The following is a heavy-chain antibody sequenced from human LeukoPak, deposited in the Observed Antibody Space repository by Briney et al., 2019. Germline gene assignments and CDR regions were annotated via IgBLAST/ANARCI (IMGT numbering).Heavy chain of an antibody. CDR1: GYAFTSYY. J-gene: IGHJ6*03. CDR2: INPSGGST. D-gene: IGHD2-2*01. V-gene: IGHV1-46*01. Sequence: GASVKVSCKASGYAFTSYYMHWVRQAPGQGLEGMGIINPSGGSTSYAQKFQGRVTMTRDMSTSTVYMELSSLRSEDTAVYYCARGCSSTSCYPRNYYMDVWGKGTTVTVSS. CDR3: ARGCSSTSCYPRNYYMDV.